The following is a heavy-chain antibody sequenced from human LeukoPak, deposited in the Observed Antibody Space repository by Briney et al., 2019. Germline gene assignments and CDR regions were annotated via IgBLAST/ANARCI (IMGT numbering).Heavy chain of an antibody. CDR1: GGSFRGYY. CDR2: IFHTGSS. V-gene: IGHV4-34*12. CDR3: ARDDFGVALGGV. D-gene: IGHD3-3*01. J-gene: IGHJ6*04. Sequence: SETLSLTCSVYGGSFRGYYWSWIRQSPEKGLEWIGQIFHTGSSNYNPSLASRVTISLDISKSQFSLKLTSVTAADTAVYYCARDDFGVALGGVWSIGTTVTLSS.